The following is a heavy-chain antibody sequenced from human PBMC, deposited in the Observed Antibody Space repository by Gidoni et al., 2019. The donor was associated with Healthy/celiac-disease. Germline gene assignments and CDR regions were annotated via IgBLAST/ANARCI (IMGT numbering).Heavy chain of an antibody. J-gene: IGHJ5*02. D-gene: IGHD2-2*01. Sequence: QLQLQESGPGLVKPSEPLSLTCTVSGGSISNSSYYWGWIRQPPGKGLEWIGSIYYSGSTYYNPSLKSRVTISVDTSKNQFSLKLSSVTAADTAVYYCARRIGYCSSTSCAWRWFDPWGQGTLVTVSS. CDR2: IYYSGST. CDR3: ARRIGYCSSTSCAWRWFDP. CDR1: GGSISNSSYY. V-gene: IGHV4-39*01.